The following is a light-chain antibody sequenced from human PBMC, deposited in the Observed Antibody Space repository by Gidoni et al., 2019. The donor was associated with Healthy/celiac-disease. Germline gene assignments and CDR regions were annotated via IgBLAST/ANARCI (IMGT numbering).Light chain of an antibody. CDR2: GAS. Sequence: IVLTQSPGTLSLSPGERATLSCRASQSFSDNYLAWYQQKPGQAPRLLVYGASNRATAIPDRFTGSGSGTDFTLTIDRLEPDDLAVYYCQQYADSATTFGPGTKVEIK. J-gene: IGKJ3*01. V-gene: IGKV3-20*01. CDR3: QQYADSATT. CDR1: QSFSDNY.